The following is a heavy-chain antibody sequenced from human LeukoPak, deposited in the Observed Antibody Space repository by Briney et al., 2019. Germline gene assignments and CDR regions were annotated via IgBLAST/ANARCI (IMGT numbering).Heavy chain of an antibody. J-gene: IGHJ4*02. CDR2: INPKSGGT. CDR3: ARAAGVRSPLDY. Sequence: GASVEVSCKASGYTFTGYYMHWVRQAPGQGLEWMGWINPKSGGTNYAQKFQGRVTMTRDTSITTAYMELRRLRSDDTAVYYCARAAGVRSPLDYWGQGTLVTVSS. D-gene: IGHD3-10*01. CDR1: GYTFTGYY. V-gene: IGHV1-2*02.